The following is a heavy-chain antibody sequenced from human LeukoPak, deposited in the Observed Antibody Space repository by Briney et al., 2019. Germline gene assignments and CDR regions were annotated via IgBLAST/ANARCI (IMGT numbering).Heavy chain of an antibody. D-gene: IGHD6-13*01. CDR3: ARDYAGSSSWNWFDP. CDR2: IYDSGST. CDR1: GGSIRNYY. V-gene: IGHV4-59*01. Sequence: SETLSPTCTVSGGSIRNYYWNWIRQPPGKGLEWIGYIYDSGSTNYNPSLKSRVTISVDMSKNQFSLKLSSVTAADTAVYYCARDYAGSSSWNWFDPWGQGTLVTVSS. J-gene: IGHJ5*02.